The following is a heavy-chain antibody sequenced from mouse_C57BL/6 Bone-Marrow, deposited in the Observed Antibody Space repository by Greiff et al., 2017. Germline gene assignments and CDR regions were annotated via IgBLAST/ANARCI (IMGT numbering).Heavy chain of an antibody. V-gene: IGHV1-81*01. D-gene: IGHD4-1*01. CDR2: IYPRSGNT. CDR1: GYTFTSYG. Sequence: VQLQQSGAELARPGASVKLSCKASGYTFTSYGISWVKQRTGQGLEWIGEIYPRSGNTYYNAKFKGKATLTADNSSSTAYMELRSLTSEDSAVYFCASGPANWDVDYAMDYWGQGTSVTVSS. CDR3: ASGPANWDVDYAMDY. J-gene: IGHJ4*01.